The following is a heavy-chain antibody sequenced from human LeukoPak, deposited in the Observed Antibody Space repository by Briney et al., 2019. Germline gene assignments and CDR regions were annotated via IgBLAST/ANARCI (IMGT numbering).Heavy chain of an antibody. CDR2: IKQDGSEK. CDR3: ARDRGWYDY. V-gene: IGHV3-7*03. Sequence: GGSLRLSCADSGFTFSSYWMSWVRQAPGKGLEWVANIKQDGSEKNYVDSVKGRFTISRDNAKNPLYLQMNSLRVEDTAVYYCARDRGWYDYWGQGTLVTVSS. CDR1: GFTFSSYW. D-gene: IGHD6-19*01. J-gene: IGHJ4*02.